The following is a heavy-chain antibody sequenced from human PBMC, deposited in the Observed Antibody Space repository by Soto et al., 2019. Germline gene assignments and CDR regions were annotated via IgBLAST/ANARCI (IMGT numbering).Heavy chain of an antibody. D-gene: IGHD3-9*01. CDR1: GFTFSSYG. CDR3: ARWVDYDILTGYYKTDSNWFDP. J-gene: IGHJ5*02. CDR2: IWYDGSNK. V-gene: IGHV3-33*01. Sequence: QVQLVESGGGVVQPGRSLRLSCAASGFTFSSYGMHWVRQAPGKGLEWVAVIWYDGSNKYYADSVKGRFTISRENSKNKRYLQMNSRRAEDTAVYYCARWVDYDILTGYYKTDSNWFDPWGQGTLVTVSS.